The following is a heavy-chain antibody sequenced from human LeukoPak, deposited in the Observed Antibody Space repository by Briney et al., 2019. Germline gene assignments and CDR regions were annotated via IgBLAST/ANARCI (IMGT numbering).Heavy chain of an antibody. D-gene: IGHD6-13*01. CDR3: ARGSIAAAGANDY. V-gene: IGHV3-23*01. J-gene: IGHJ4*02. CDR2: ISGSGDNT. Sequence: GGSLRLSCAASGFTFSSYAMSWVRQAPGKGLEWVSGISGSGDNTYYADSVKGRFTISRDNAKNTLYLQMNSLRAEDTAVYYCARGSIAAAGANDYWGQGTLVTVSS. CDR1: GFTFSSYA.